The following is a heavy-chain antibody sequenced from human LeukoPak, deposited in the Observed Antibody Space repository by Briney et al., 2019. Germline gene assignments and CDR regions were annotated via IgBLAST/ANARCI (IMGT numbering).Heavy chain of an antibody. Sequence: SETLSLTCGVSGGSITTTNFWSWVRQTPGQGLEWIGEVSVSGLSDYNPSPRGRVTMSLGTSKNHLSLKLTSVTAADTAVYYCTRENAAFSPFGYWGQGTLVTV. J-gene: IGHJ4*02. CDR2: VSVSGLS. CDR3: TRENAAFSPFGY. D-gene: IGHD6-25*01. CDR1: GGSITTTNF. V-gene: IGHV4-4*02.